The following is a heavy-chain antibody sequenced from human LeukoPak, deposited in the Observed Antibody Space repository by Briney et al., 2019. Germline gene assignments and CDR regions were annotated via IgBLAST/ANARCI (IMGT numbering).Heavy chain of an antibody. CDR1: EFIFSNYW. Sequence: GGSLRLSCAASEFIFSNYWMSWVRQAPGKGLEWVANIKQDGSEKYFVDSVKGRFTISRDNAKNSLYLQMNSLRAEDTAVYYCARGAVGGSYFDYWGQGTLVTVSS. V-gene: IGHV3-7*03. CDR3: ARGAVGGSYFDY. J-gene: IGHJ4*02. D-gene: IGHD1-26*01. CDR2: IKQDGSEK.